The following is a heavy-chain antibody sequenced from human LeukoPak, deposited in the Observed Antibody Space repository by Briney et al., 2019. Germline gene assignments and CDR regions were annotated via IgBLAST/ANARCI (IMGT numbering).Heavy chain of an antibody. CDR2: MSGSGGST. J-gene: IGHJ4*02. D-gene: IGHD2-15*01. Sequence: GGSLRLSCAASGFTVSTNYMTWIRQAPGKGLEWVSAMSGSGGSTYYADSVKGRFTISRDNSKNTLYLQMNSLRAEDTAVYYCAKVPILGYCSGGSCRNFDYWGQGTLVTVSS. CDR3: AKVPILGYCSGGSCRNFDY. CDR1: GFTVSTNY. V-gene: IGHV3-23*01.